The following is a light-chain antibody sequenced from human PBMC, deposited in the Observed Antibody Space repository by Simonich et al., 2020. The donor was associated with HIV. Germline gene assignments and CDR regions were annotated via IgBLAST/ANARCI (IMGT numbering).Light chain of an antibody. V-gene: IGKV3-15*01. CDR3: QQYNNWPQT. J-gene: IGKJ1*01. CDR1: QSVSSN. CDR2: GAS. Sequence: EIVITQSPATLSVSPGERSTLSCRASQSVSSNLAWYQQNPGQAPRLLIYGASTRATGIPARFSGSGSGTEFTLTISSLQSEDFAVYYCQQYNNWPQTFGQGTKVEIK.